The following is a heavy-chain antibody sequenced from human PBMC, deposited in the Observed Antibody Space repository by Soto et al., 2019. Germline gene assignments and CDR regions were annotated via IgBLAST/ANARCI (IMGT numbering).Heavy chain of an antibody. D-gene: IGHD3-22*01. CDR2: ISWNSGSI. J-gene: IGHJ3*02. CDR3: AKDMSYYYDSSGPGDAFDI. CDR1: GFTFDDYA. V-gene: IGHV3-9*01. Sequence: GGSLRLSCAASGFTFDDYAMHWVRQAPGKGLEWVSGISWNSGSIGYADSVKGRFTISRDNAKNSLYLQMNSLRAEDTALYYCAKDMSYYYDSSGPGDAFDIWGQGTMVTVSS.